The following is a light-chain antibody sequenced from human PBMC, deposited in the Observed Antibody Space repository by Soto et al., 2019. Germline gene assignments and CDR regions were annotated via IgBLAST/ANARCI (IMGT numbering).Light chain of an antibody. Sequence: IQMTQSPSTLSGSVGDRVTITCRASQTISSWLAWYQQKPGKAPKLLIYKASTLKSGVPSRFSGSGSGTDFTLTISCLQSEDFATYYCQQYYSYPLTFGQGTRLEIK. CDR1: QTISSW. J-gene: IGKJ5*01. CDR2: KAS. CDR3: QQYYSYPLT. V-gene: IGKV1-5*03.